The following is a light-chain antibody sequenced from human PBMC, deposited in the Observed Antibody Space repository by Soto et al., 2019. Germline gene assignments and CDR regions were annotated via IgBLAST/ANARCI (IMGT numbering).Light chain of an antibody. J-gene: IGKJ5*01. V-gene: IGKV3-20*01. CDR2: GAS. Sequence: EIVLTQSPGTLSLSPGERATLSCRASQSVSSSFLAWYQQKPGQAPRLLIYGASSRAAGSPDRFSGSGSGTDFTLTISSLQSEDVAVYYCQQYNKWPAITFGQGTRLEIK. CDR1: QSVSSSF. CDR3: QQYNKWPAIT.